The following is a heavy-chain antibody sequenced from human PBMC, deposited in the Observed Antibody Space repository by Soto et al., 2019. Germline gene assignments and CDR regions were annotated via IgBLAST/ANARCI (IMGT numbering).Heavy chain of an antibody. V-gene: IGHV3-33*01. D-gene: IGHD1-26*01. CDR1: GFTFSSYG. CDR3: ARGQWEFNWFDP. CDR2: MWYDGSNK. Sequence: QVQLVESGGGVVQPGRSLRLSCAASGFTFSSYGMHWVRQAPGKGLEWVAVMWYDGSNKYYADSVKGRFTISRDNSKNTLYLQMNSLRAEDTAVYYCARGQWEFNWFDPWGQGTLVTVSS. J-gene: IGHJ5*02.